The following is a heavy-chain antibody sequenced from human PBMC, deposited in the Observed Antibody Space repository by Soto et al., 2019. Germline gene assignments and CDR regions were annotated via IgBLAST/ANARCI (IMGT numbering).Heavy chain of an antibody. Sequence: SKTLYLTCTVSGGSISSNIYYWDWIRHPPGKGLEWIGNIHYSGSTYYDSSLQSRVTISIDTSKNQFSLKLSSVTATYTAVYYCASQHYYDSSGYYVVYWGQGTLVTVS. CDR3: ASQHYYDSSGYYVVY. V-gene: IGHV4-39*01. CDR1: GGSISSNIYY. D-gene: IGHD3-22*01. CDR2: IHYSGST. J-gene: IGHJ4*02.